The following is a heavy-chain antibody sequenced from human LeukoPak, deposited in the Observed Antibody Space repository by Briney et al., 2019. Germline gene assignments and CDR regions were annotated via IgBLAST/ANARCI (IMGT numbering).Heavy chain of an antibody. D-gene: IGHD6-13*01. CDR1: GGSIRNYY. J-gene: IGHJ3*02. CDR2: IHYTGST. Sequence: PSETLSLTCTVSGGSIRNYYWSWIRQPPGRGLEWIGFIHYTGSTNYNPSLKSRATIAVDTSKNKFSLKLTSVTAADTAVYYCARVEGYSSTWSPFDIWGQGTMVTVSS. CDR3: ARVEGYSSTWSPFDI. V-gene: IGHV4-59*01.